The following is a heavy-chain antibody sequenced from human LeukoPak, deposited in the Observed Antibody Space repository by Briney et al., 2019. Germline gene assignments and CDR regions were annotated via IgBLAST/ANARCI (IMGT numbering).Heavy chain of an antibody. J-gene: IGHJ6*03. CDR2: VSYSGTT. Sequence: SETLSLTCTVSGGSISSYYWRWIRQPPGKGLKWIGYVSYSGTTNYNPYLKSRVTISVDTSRNQFSLEVTSVTAADTAVYYCARGLRYYYYMDVWGKGTTVTVSS. CDR3: ARGLRYYYYMDV. V-gene: IGHV4-59*01. D-gene: IGHD3-10*01. CDR1: GGSISSYY.